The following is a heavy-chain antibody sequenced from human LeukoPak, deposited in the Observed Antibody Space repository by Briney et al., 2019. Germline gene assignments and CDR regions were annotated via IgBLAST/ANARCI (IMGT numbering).Heavy chain of an antibody. CDR2: ISGSGGST. CDR1: GFTFSSYA. Sequence: GGSLRLSCAASGFTFSSYAMSWVRQAPGKGLEWVSAISGSGGSTYHADSVKGRFTISRDNSKNTLYLQMNSLRAEDTAVYYCARRYYYDSSGYYFASAYDAFDIWGQGTMVTVSS. D-gene: IGHD3-22*01. V-gene: IGHV3-23*01. J-gene: IGHJ3*02. CDR3: ARRYYYDSSGYYFASAYDAFDI.